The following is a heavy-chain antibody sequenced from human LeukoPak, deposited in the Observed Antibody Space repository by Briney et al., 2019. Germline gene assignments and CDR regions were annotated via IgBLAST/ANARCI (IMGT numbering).Heavy chain of an antibody. CDR3: AKSLADTWLPMGVFDP. CDR1: GFTFSSYA. Sequence: GGSLRLSCAASGFTFSSYAMSWVRQAPGKGLEWGSAISGSGGSTYYADSVKGRFTISRDNSKNTLYLQMNSLRAEDTAVYYCAKSLADTWLPMGVFDPWGQGTLVTVSS. CDR2: ISGSGGST. D-gene: IGHD2/OR15-2a*01. V-gene: IGHV3-23*01. J-gene: IGHJ5*02.